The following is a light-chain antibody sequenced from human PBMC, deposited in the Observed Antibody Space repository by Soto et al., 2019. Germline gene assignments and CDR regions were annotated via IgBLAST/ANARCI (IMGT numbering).Light chain of an antibody. CDR3: QQYYSYPRLT. J-gene: IGKJ4*01. CDR2: AAS. V-gene: IGKV1-8*01. CDR1: QGISSY. Sequence: AIRMTQAPSSFSASTGDRVTITCRASQGISSYLAWSQQKPWKAPKLLIYAASTLQSGVPSRFSGSGSGTDFTLTIRCLQSEDFATYYCQQYYSYPRLTFGGGTKVEIK.